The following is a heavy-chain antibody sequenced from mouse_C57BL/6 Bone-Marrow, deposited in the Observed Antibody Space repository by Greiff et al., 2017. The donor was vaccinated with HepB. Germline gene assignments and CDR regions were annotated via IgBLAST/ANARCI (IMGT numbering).Heavy chain of an antibody. J-gene: IGHJ2*01. CDR3: ARAPPGDYYGSSYYFDY. D-gene: IGHD1-1*01. CDR1: GYSFTDYN. Sequence: VQLQQSGPELVKPGASVKISCKASGYSFTDYNMNWVKQSNGKSLEWIGVINPNYGTTSYNQQFKGKATLTVDQSSSTAYMQLNSMTSEDSAVYYCARAPPGDYYGSSYYFDYWGQGTTLTVSS. V-gene: IGHV1-39*01. CDR2: INPNYGTT.